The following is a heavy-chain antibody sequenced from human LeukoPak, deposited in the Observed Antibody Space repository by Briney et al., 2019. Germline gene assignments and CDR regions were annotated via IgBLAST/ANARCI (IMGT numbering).Heavy chain of an antibody. D-gene: IGHD3-9*01. V-gene: IGHV4-34*01. CDR1: GGSFSGYY. CDR3: ARLCTRYFDWLNDY. Sequence: PSETLSLTCAVYGGSFSGYYWSWIRQPPGKGLEWIGEINHSGSTYYNPSLKSRVTISVDTSKNQFSLKLSSVTAADTAVYYCARLCTRYFDWLNDYWGQGTLVTVSS. J-gene: IGHJ4*02. CDR2: INHSGST.